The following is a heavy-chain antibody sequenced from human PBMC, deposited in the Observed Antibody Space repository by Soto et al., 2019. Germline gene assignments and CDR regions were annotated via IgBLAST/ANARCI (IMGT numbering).Heavy chain of an antibody. J-gene: IGHJ6*02. Sequence: GGSLRLSCAASRFTFRNYGMSWVRQGPGKGLEWVSGISPTGEQRFYVDSVKGRFFISRDNSQNTLSLEMSNLRADDTAVYYCAKRYGSGSYRDFNSYYGMDIWGQGTSVTVS. CDR1: RFTFRNYG. CDR3: AKRYGSGSYRDFNSYYGMDI. V-gene: IGHV3-23*01. D-gene: IGHD3-10*01. CDR2: ISPTGEQR.